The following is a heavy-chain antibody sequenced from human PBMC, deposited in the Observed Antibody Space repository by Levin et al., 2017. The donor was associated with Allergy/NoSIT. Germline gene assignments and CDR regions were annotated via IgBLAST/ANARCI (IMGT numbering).Heavy chain of an antibody. CDR3: AGGKRLIVEATIYFQH. CDR1: GGSFSGYY. CDR2: INHSGST. Sequence: PSETLSLTCAVYGGSFSGYYWSWIRQPPGKGLEWIGEINHSGSTNYNPSLKIRVTISVDTSKNQFSLKLSPVTAAGTAVYYCAGGKRLIVEATIYFQHWGQGTLVTVSS. D-gene: IGHD1-26*01. V-gene: IGHV4-34*01. J-gene: IGHJ1*01.